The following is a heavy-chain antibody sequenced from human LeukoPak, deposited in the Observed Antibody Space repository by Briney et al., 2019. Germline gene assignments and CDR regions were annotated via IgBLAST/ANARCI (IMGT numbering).Heavy chain of an antibody. D-gene: IGHD6-13*01. J-gene: IGHJ6*03. V-gene: IGHV4-61*02. CDR1: GGSISSGSYY. Sequence: SETLSLTCTLSGGSISSGSYYWNWIRRPAGKGLELIGRIYTSGSTNYNPSLKSRVTISVDTSKHQFSLKLSSVTAADTAVYYCARDSSSSHWGDYYMDVWGKGTTVTISS. CDR3: ARDSSSSHWGDYYMDV. CDR2: IYTSGST.